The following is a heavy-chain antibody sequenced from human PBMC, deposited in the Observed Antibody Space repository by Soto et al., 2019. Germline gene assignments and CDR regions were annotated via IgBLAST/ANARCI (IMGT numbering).Heavy chain of an antibody. CDR1: GFTFSTCW. V-gene: IGHV3-7*01. D-gene: IGHD3-10*01. Sequence: VQLVASGGGLVQPGGSLRLSCAASGFTFSTCWMMWVRQAPGKGLEWVANINQDGSERYYVDSVKGRFTISRDNAKNSLYLKMNSLRAEDTAVYYCVKDNRGSYWGQGTLVTVSS. J-gene: IGHJ4*02. CDR2: INQDGSER. CDR3: VKDNRGSY.